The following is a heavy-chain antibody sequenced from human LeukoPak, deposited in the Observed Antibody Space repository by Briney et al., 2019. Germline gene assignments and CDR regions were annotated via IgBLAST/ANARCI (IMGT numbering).Heavy chain of an antibody. V-gene: IGHV5-51*01. Sequence: GESLKISCKGSGYSFTSYRIGWVRQMPGKGLEWMGIIYPGDSDTRYSPSFQGQVTISADKSISTAYLQWSSLKASDTAMYYCARRHDSSGYYYARGAFDIWGQGTMVTVSS. D-gene: IGHD3-22*01. J-gene: IGHJ3*02. CDR3: ARRHDSSGYYYARGAFDI. CDR2: IYPGDSDT. CDR1: GYSFTSYR.